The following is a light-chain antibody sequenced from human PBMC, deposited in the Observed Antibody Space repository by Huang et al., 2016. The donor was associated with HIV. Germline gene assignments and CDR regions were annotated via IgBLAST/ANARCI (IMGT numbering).Light chain of an antibody. CDR1: RHIYSY. CDR3: QQYDSLPRT. CDR2: GAA. V-gene: IGKV1-33*01. J-gene: IGKJ3*01. Sequence: DIQMTQSPSSLSASIGDRVTITCRASRHIYSYLNWYQHRPGKAPKLLIYGAANLEVGVPSRFSGSGSGRNFTLIMSSLQPEDFATYYCQQYDSLPRTFGPGTKV.